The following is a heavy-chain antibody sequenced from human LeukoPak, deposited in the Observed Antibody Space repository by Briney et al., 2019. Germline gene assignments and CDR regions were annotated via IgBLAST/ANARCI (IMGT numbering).Heavy chain of an antibody. CDR2: IIPIFGTA. CDR1: GGTFSSYA. D-gene: IGHD3-9*01. V-gene: IGHV1-69*06. CDR3: ARARSPYYDILTGYEYDY. Sequence: ASVKVSCKASGGTFSSYAISWVRQAPGQGLEWMGGIIPIFGTANYAQKFQGRVTITADKSTSTAYMELSSLRSEDTAVYYCARARSPYYDILTGYEYDYWGQGTLVTVSS. J-gene: IGHJ4*02.